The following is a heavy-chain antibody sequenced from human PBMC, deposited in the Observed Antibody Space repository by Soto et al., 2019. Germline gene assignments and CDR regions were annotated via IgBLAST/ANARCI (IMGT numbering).Heavy chain of an antibody. CDR1: GFSLSTYGVG. V-gene: IGHV2-5*02. CDR2: IYWDDDK. CDR3: AHVTGSCGESGMDV. D-gene: IGHD1-26*01. Sequence: QITLKESGPTLVKPTQTLTLTCTFSGFSLSTYGVGVGWIRQPPGKALEWLALIYWDDDKRYSPSLKSRLTITKTTCKNQEVPTVTNMDPVDTATYSCAHVTGSCGESGMDVWGQGHRVNVSS. J-gene: IGHJ6*02.